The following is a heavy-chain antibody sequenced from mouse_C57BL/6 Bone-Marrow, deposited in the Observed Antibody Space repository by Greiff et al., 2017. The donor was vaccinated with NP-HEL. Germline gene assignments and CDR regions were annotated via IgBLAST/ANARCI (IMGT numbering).Heavy chain of an antibody. D-gene: IGHD1-1*01. CDR3: ARDRGYGSSYWFAY. CDR1: GYSITSGYY. J-gene: IGHJ3*01. CDR2: IGYDGSN. Sequence: EVKLQESGPGLVKPSQSLSLTCSVTGYSITSGYYWNWIRQFPGNKLEWMGYIGYDGSNNYNPSLKNRISITRDTSKNQFFLKLNSVTTEDTATYYCARDRGYGSSYWFAYWGQGTLVTVSA. V-gene: IGHV3-6*01.